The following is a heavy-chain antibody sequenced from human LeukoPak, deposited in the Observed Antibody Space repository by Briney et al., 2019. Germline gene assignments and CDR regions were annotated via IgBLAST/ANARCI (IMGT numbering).Heavy chain of an antibody. CDR3: ARGNYDFWSGYHIQGAFDY. Sequence: PSETLSLTCTVSGGSISSYYWSWIRQPPGKGLEWIGYIYYSGSTNYNPSLKSRVTISVDTSKNRFSLKLSSVTAADTAVYYCARGNYDFWSGYHIQGAFDYWGQGTLVTVSS. D-gene: IGHD3-3*01. CDR2: IYYSGST. J-gene: IGHJ4*02. CDR1: GGSISSYY. V-gene: IGHV4-59*01.